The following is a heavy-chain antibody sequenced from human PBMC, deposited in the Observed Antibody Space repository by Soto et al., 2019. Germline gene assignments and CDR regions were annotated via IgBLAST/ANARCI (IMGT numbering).Heavy chain of an antibody. CDR1: GGSISSSNW. V-gene: IGHV4-4*02. CDR2: IYHSGST. CDR3: AREASNNWPCHFDF. J-gene: IGHJ4*02. Sequence: QVQLQESGPGLVKPSGTLSLTCAVSGGSISSSNWWSCVRQSPGKGLEWIGEIYHSGSTNYNPSLTSRVSMSVDKSKHHLSLNLNAATAADTGGHYCAREASNNWPCHFDFWGQGTLVTVS. D-gene: IGHD1-1*01.